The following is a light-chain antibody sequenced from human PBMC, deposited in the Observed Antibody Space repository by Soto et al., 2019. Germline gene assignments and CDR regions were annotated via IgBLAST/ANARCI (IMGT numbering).Light chain of an antibody. CDR1: SGHSSYA. V-gene: IGLV4-69*01. CDR2: LNSDGSH. CDR3: QTWGTGIRV. J-gene: IGLJ3*02. Sequence: QLVLTQSPSASASLGASVKLTCTLSSGHSSYAIAWHQQQPEKGPRYLMKLNSDGSHSKGDGIPDRFSGSSSGAERYLTISSLQSEDEAEYYCQTWGTGIRVFGGGTKLPVL.